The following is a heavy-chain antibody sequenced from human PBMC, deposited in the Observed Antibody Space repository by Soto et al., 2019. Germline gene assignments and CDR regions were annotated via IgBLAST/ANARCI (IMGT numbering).Heavy chain of an antibody. CDR1: GYTFTSYD. J-gene: IGHJ5*02. CDR2: MNPNSGNT. D-gene: IGHD2-2*01. V-gene: IGHV1-8*01. CDR3: ARGLVQYQLLFWFDP. Sequence: ASVKVSCKASGYTFTSYDINWVRQATGQGLEWMGWMNPNSGNTGYAQKFQGRVTMTRNTSISTAYMELSSLRSEDTAVYYCARGLVQYQLLFWFDPGGQGTLVTVSS.